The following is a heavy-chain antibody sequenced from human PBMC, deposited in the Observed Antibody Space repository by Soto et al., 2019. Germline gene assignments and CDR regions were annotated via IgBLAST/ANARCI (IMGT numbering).Heavy chain of an antibody. CDR1: GFSFSSYG. D-gene: IGHD1-26*01. CDR3: AKATYSGSYFSDY. Sequence: QVQLVESGGGVVQPGRSLRLSCAASGFSFSSYGLHWVRQAPGKGLEWVAAISYDGSNEYYADSVKGRFTSSRDNSKNTLYLQMNSLRAEDTAVYYCAKATYSGSYFSDYWGQGTLVTVSS. CDR2: ISYDGSNE. V-gene: IGHV3-30*18. J-gene: IGHJ4*02.